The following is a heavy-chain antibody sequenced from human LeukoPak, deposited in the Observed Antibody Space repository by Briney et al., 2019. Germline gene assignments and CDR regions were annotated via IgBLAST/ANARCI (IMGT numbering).Heavy chain of an antibody. J-gene: IGHJ3*02. D-gene: IGHD1-14*01. CDR1: GGTFSSYA. V-gene: IGHV1-69*13. Sequence: ASVKVSCKASGGTFSSYAISWVRQAPGQGLEWMGGIIPIFGTANYAQKFQGRVTITADESTSTAYMELSSLRSEDTAVYYCATDIRGIWGIWGQGTMVTVSS. CDR2: IIPIFGTA. CDR3: ATDIRGIWGI.